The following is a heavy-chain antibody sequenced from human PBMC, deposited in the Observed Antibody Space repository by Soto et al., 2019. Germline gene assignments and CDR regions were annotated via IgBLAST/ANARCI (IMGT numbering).Heavy chain of an antibody. V-gene: IGHV4-59*01. Sequence: PAATLSLTCTFSGGSIISYYWSWIRQPPGKGLEWIWDVYYSCSTTYNPSLKSQTIISVDMSTNQSSLKLGSVTAADTAVYYCAKSRWENYYDSGTYQRRRGAFDIWG. D-gene: IGHD3-10*01. J-gene: IGHJ3*02. CDR2: VYYSCST. CDR1: GGSIISYY. CDR3: AKSRWENYYDSGTYQRRRGAFDI.